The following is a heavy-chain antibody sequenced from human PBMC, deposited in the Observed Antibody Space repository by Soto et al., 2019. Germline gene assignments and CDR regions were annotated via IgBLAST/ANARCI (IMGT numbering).Heavy chain of an antibody. D-gene: IGHD2-2*01. V-gene: IGHV3-7*01. J-gene: IGHJ4*02. CDR2: IKQGGSEK. CDR1: GFTFSSYW. CDR3: ARGRGCSTGCHNFDY. Sequence: PGGSLRLSCAASGFTFSSYWMSWVRQAPGKGLEWVANIKQGGSEKYYVDSVKGRFTISRDNAKNSLYLQMNSLRAEDTAVYYCARGRGCSTGCHNFDYWGQGTLVTVSS.